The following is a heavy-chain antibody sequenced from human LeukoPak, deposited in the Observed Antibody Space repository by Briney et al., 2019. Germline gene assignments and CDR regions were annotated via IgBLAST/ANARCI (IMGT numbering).Heavy chain of an antibody. V-gene: IGHV3-23*01. CDR1: GVTFSSDA. CDR3: SNCLCSTGYYSWYFDL. J-gene: IGHJ2*01. Sequence: TGGSLRLSCAVSGVTFSSDAMSWGRQAPGKGLEGGSAMSGGGSTFYADSVKGRFTTSVHISKNTLYLQMNRMRAEDTAVYNCSNCLCSTGYYSWYFDLWGRGTLVTVSS. D-gene: IGHD2-2*01. CDR2: MSGGGST.